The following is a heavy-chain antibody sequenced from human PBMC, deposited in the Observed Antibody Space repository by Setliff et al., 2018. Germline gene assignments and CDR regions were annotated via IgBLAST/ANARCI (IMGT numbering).Heavy chain of an antibody. CDR1: GASNSPTYYY. D-gene: IGHD3-10*01. CDR2: IYQNGIT. Sequence: SETMSLTCSVSGASNSPTYYYWDWIRQYPEKGLEWIGTIYQNGITYYNPSGKSRVTISVDKSKNQFSLSLRSVTAADTAVYYCATDGPVLNGDYISWGQGTLVTVSS. CDR3: ATDGPVLNGDYIS. J-gene: IGHJ5*02. V-gene: IGHV4-39*07.